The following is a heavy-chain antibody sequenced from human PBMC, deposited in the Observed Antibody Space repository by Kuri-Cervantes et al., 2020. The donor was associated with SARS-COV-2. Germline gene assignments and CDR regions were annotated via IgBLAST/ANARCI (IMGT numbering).Heavy chain of an antibody. V-gene: IGHV3-30-3*01. D-gene: IGHD6-19*01. CDR2: TSYDGSNK. Sequence: GESLKISCAASGFTFSSYAMHWVRQAPGKRLEWVAVTSYDGSNKYYADSVKGRFTISRDKSKNTLYLQMNSLRAEDTAVYYCASSPVAAPFGAFDIWCQGTMVTVSS. CDR1: GFTFSSYA. J-gene: IGHJ3*02. CDR3: ASSPVAAPFGAFDI.